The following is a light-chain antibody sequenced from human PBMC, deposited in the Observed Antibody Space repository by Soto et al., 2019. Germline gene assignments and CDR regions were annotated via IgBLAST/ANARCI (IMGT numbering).Light chain of an antibody. CDR1: QGIGND. CDR3: LQDYNYPRT. V-gene: IGKV1-6*01. Sequence: AIQMTQSPSSLSASVGDRVTITCWARQGIGNDLGWYQQKPGKAPKLLIYAASSLQSGVPSRFSGSGSGTDFTLTISSLQPEDFAAYYCLQDYNYPRTFGQGTKVEIK. J-gene: IGKJ1*01. CDR2: AAS.